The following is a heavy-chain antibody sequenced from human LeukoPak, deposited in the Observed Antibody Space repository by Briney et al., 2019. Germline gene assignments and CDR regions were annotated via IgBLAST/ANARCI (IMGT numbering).Heavy chain of an antibody. J-gene: IGHJ4*02. Sequence: PSETLSLTCTVSGGSISSYYWSWIRQPPGKGLEWIGFFYYSGSTNYNPSLKSRVTISVDTSKNQFSLKLSSVTAADTAVYYCAREEGGSYYGYWGQGTLVTVSS. CDR3: AREEGGSYYGY. CDR2: FYYSGST. V-gene: IGHV4-59*12. CDR1: GGSISSYY. D-gene: IGHD1-26*01.